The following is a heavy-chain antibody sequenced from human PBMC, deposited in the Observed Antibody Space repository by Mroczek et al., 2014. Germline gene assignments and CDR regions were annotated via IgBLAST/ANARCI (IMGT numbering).Heavy chain of an antibody. J-gene: IGHJ4*02. D-gene: IGHD7-27*01. CDR1: GFTFSSYA. V-gene: IGHV3-30-3*01. CDR2: ISYDGSNK. Sequence: QVQLVQSGGGVVQPGRSLRLSCAASGFTFSSYAMHWVRQAPGKGLEWVAVISYDGSNKYYADSVKGRFTISRDNSKNTLYLQMNSLRAEDTAVYYCAGWGSRRDYFDYVGPGNPGHRLL. CDR3: AGWGSRRDYFDY.